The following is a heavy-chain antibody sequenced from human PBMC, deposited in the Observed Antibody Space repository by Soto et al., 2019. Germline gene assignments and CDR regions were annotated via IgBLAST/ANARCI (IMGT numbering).Heavy chain of an antibody. J-gene: IGHJ5*02. CDR1: GGTFSSYA. CDR2: IIPIFGTA. CDR3: AASVLRFLEWLSSPFDP. D-gene: IGHD3-3*01. V-gene: IGHV1-69*06. Sequence: SVKVSCKASGGTFSSYAISWVRQAPGQGLEWMGGIIPIFGTANYAQKFQGRVTITADKSTSTAYMELSSLRSEDTAVYYCAASVLRFLEWLSSPFDPWGQGTLVTVSS.